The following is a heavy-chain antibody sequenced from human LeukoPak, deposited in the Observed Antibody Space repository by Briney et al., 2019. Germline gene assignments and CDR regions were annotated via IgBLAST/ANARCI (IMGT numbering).Heavy chain of an antibody. Sequence: PSETLSLTCTVSGGSISSSSYYWGWIRQPPGKGLEWIGSIYYSGSTHYNPSLKSRVTISVDTSKNQFSLNLRSVTAADTAVYYCARRGSSWSNFDYWGQGTLVTVSS. CDR1: GGSISSSSYY. D-gene: IGHD6-13*01. V-gene: IGHV4-39*01. J-gene: IGHJ4*02. CDR2: IYYSGST. CDR3: ARRGSSWSNFDY.